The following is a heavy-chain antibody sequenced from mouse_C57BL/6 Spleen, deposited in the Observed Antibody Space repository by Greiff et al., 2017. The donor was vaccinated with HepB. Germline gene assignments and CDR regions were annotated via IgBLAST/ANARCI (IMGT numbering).Heavy chain of an antibody. D-gene: IGHD1-1*01. CDR3: ARGYYYGSSPYAMDY. J-gene: IGHJ4*01. Sequence: EVKLMESGPGLVKPSQSLSLTCSVTGYSITSGYYWNWIRQFPGKKLEWMGYISYDGSNNYNPSLKNRISITRDTSKNQFFLKLNSVTTEDTATYYCARGYYYGSSPYAMDYWGQGTSVTVSS. V-gene: IGHV3-6*01. CDR1: GYSITSGYY. CDR2: ISYDGSN.